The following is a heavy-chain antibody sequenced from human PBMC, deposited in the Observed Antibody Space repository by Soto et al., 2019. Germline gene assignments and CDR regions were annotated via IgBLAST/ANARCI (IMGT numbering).Heavy chain of an antibody. V-gene: IGHV4-59*08. Sequence: QVQLQESGPGLVKPSETLSLTCTVSGGSISSYYWSWIRQPPGKGLEWIGYIYYSGSTNYHPSLKSRVTISVDTSKNQFSLKRSSVTAADTAVYYCARRWGRTFDYWGQGTLVTVSS. CDR3: ARRWGRTFDY. D-gene: IGHD7-27*01. CDR2: IYYSGST. J-gene: IGHJ4*02. CDR1: GGSISSYY.